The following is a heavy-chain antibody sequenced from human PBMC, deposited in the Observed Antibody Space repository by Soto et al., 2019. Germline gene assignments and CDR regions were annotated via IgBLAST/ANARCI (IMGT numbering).Heavy chain of an antibody. Sequence: SETLSLTCTVSGGSISSGAYYWNWIRQLPGKGLEWIGYVYYSGSTYYNPSLKSRVTISVDTSKNQFSLKVSSVTAADTAVYYCARDSIAGRSWFDPWGQGTLVTVSS. CDR3: ARDSIAGRSWFDP. V-gene: IGHV4-31*03. J-gene: IGHJ5*02. CDR2: VYYSGST. CDR1: GGSISSGAYY. D-gene: IGHD6-6*01.